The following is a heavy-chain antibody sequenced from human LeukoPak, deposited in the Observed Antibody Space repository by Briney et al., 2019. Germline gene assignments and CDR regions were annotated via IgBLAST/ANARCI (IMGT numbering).Heavy chain of an antibody. V-gene: IGHV4-39*01. J-gene: IGHJ6*02. CDR1: GGSFNRSGYY. Sequence: PSETLSLTCTVSGGSFNRSGYYWGWIRQPPGKGLEWIGNIYYSGSTYYNPSLKSRVTISVDTSKNQFSLKLSSVTAADTAVYYCARHAPPYSNYGMDVWGQGTTVTVSS. CDR2: IYYSGST. CDR3: ARHAPPYSNYGMDV. D-gene: IGHD5-18*01.